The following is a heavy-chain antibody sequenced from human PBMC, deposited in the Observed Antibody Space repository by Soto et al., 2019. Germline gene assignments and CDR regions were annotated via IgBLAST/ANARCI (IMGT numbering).Heavy chain of an antibody. CDR2: IYPGDSDT. D-gene: IGHD2-2*01. J-gene: IGHJ6*02. Sequence: PGESLKISCKGSGYSFTSYWIGWVRQMPGKGLEWMGIIYPGDSDTRYSPSFQGQVTISADKSISTAYLQWSSLKASDTAMYYCARHCSSTSCYSPYYNYGMHVWGQGTTVTVSS. CDR1: GYSFTSYW. V-gene: IGHV5-51*01. CDR3: ARHCSSTSCYSPYYNYGMHV.